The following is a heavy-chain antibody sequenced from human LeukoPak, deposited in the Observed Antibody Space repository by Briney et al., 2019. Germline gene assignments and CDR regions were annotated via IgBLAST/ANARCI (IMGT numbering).Heavy chain of an antibody. Sequence: PSETLSLTCTVSGASISSTTHFWGWIRQPPGKGLGWIGNKYFGGGTDYNPSLESRVTMSVDTSMNQFSLNLSSVTAADTAIYYCARAVISFGGVIAKGFDCWGQGTLVTVSS. CDR3: ARAVISFGGVIAKGFDC. V-gene: IGHV4-39*07. J-gene: IGHJ4*02. CDR1: GASISSTTHF. CDR2: KYFGGGT. D-gene: IGHD3-16*02.